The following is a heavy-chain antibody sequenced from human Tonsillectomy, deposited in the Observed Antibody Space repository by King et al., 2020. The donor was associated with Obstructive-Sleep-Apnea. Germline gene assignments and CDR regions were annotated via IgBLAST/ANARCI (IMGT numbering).Heavy chain of an antibody. CDR2: NYYSGST. CDR1: CGSISSGGYY. D-gene: IGHD4-23*01. V-gene: IGHV4-31*03. Sequence: QLQESGPGLVKPSQTLSLTCTVSCGSISSGGYYWNWIRQHPGKGLEWIGYNYYSGSTYYNPSLKSRVTISVDTSKNPFSLKLRSVTAADTAVYYCARLRWHLHSRNFDYWGQGTLVTVSS. CDR3: ARLRWHLHSRNFDY. J-gene: IGHJ4*02.